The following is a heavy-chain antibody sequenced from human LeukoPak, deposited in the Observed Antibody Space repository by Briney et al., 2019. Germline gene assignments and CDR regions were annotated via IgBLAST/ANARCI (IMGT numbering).Heavy chain of an antibody. CDR2: INPNTGGT. Sequence: GASVKVSCKASGYRFTGYYMHWVRQAPGQGLEWMGWINPNTGGTNYAQKFQGRVTMTRDTSISTAYMELSRLRSDDTAVYYCTREGVGTTIFGVVNSDNWFDPWGQGTLVTVSS. CDR1: GYRFTGYY. J-gene: IGHJ5*02. V-gene: IGHV1-2*02. D-gene: IGHD3-3*01. CDR3: TREGVGTTIFGVVNSDNWFDP.